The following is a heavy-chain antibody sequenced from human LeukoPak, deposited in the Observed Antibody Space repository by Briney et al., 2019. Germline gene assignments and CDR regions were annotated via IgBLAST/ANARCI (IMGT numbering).Heavy chain of an antibody. V-gene: IGHV1-18*01. Sequence: ASVKVSCKASGYTFTSYGISWVRQAPGQGLEWMGWISACNGNTNYAQKLQGRVTMTTDTSTSTAYMELRSLRSDDTAVYYCARGTAMVRGVIPGDYWGQGTLVTVSS. CDR3: ARGTAMVRGVIPGDY. CDR1: GYTFTSYG. J-gene: IGHJ4*02. D-gene: IGHD3-10*01. CDR2: ISACNGNT.